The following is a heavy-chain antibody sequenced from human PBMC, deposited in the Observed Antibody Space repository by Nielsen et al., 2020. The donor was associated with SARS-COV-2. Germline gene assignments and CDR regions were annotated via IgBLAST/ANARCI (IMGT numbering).Heavy chain of an antibody. J-gene: IGHJ3*02. D-gene: IGHD6-19*01. V-gene: IGHV3-48*03. Sequence: GGSLRLSCAASGFTFRNHEMNWVRQIPGKGLEWVSYISNSSSVISYADSLKSRFTISRDNAQNSLYLQMNSLRVEDTGIYYCARDPGVAVGEDGFDTLGQGTMVTVSS. CDR2: ISNSSSVI. CDR1: GFTFRNHE. CDR3: ARDPGVAVGEDGFDT.